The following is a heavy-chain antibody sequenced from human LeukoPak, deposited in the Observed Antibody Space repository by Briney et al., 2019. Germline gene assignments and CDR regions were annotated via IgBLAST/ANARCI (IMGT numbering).Heavy chain of an antibody. Sequence: GGSLRLSCAASGFTFSSYSMNWVRQAPGKGLEWVSYISSSSSTIYYADSVKGRFTISRDNSKNTLYLQMNSLRAEDTAVYYCARGETGYYDSSGYYAPSGYWGQGTLVTVSS. J-gene: IGHJ4*02. CDR1: GFTFSSYS. V-gene: IGHV3-48*01. D-gene: IGHD3-22*01. CDR2: ISSSSSTI. CDR3: ARGETGYYDSSGYYAPSGY.